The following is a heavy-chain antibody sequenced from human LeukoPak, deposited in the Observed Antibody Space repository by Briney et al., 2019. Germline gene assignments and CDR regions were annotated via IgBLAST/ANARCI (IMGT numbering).Heavy chain of an antibody. CDR1: GGSFSGYY. CDR3: ARRSPLITIFGVVTVSGGWFDP. D-gene: IGHD3-3*01. CDR2: INHSGST. Sequence: PSETLSLTCAVYGGSFSGYYWSWIRQPPGKGLEWIGEINHSGSTNYNPSLKSRVTISVDTSKNQFSLKLSSVTAADTAVYYCARRSPLITIFGVVTVSGGWFDPWGQGTLVTVSS. V-gene: IGHV4-34*01. J-gene: IGHJ5*02.